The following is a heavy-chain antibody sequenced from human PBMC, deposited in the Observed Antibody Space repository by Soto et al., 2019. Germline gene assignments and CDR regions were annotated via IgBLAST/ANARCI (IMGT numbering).Heavy chain of an antibody. CDR2: IYYSGST. J-gene: IGHJ4*02. CDR3: ARGPQKDYFDY. CDR1: GGSISSYY. V-gene: IGHV4-59*12. Sequence: PSETLSLTCTASGGSISSYYGSCFRQPPGKGLEWIGYIYYSGSTNYNPSLKSRVTISVDTSKNQFSLKLSSVTAADTAVYYCARGPQKDYFDYWGQGTLVTVSS.